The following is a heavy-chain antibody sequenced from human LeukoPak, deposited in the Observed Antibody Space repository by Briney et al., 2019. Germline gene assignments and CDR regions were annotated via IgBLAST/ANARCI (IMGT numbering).Heavy chain of an antibody. D-gene: IGHD2-2*01. V-gene: IGHV4-59*01. J-gene: IGHJ5*02. Sequence: SETLSLTCTVSGGSISSYYWSWIRQPPGKGLEWIGYIYYSGSTNYNPSLKSRVTISVGTSKNQFSLKLSSVTAADTAVYYCASLTADCSSTSCYGTFDPWGQGTLVTVSS. CDR3: ASLTADCSSTSCYGTFDP. CDR1: GGSISSYY. CDR2: IYYSGST.